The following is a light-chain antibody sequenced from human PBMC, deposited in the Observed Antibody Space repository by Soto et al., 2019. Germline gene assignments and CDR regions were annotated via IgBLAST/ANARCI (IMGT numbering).Light chain of an antibody. CDR3: ATWDVRLNGYV. Sequence: QSVLTQPPSVSGAPGQRVSISCSGGISNIGGHGVNWYQHLPGTAPNLVVYKDDQRPSGVPGRFSGSKYGTSASLAISGLQSEDEAEYYCATWDVRLNGYVFGSGTKLTVL. CDR2: KDD. CDR1: ISNIGGHG. J-gene: IGLJ1*01. V-gene: IGLV1-44*01.